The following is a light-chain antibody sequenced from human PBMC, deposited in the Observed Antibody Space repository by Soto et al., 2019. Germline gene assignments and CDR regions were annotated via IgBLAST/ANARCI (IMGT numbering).Light chain of an antibody. J-gene: IGLJ2*01. Sequence: QSVLTQAPSASGTPGQRVTISCSGGDSNIGRDFVNWYQQLPGTAPKLLIYGNSNRPSGVPDRFSGSKSGTSASLAITGLQAEDEADYYCQSYDSSLSGPHVVFGGGTTLTVL. CDR1: DSNIGRDFV. V-gene: IGLV1-40*01. CDR2: GNS. CDR3: QSYDSSLSGPHVV.